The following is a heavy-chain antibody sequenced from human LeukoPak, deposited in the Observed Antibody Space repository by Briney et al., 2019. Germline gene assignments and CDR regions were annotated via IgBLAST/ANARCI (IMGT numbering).Heavy chain of an antibody. V-gene: IGHV1-8*01. CDR1: GYTFTSYD. J-gene: IGHJ6*04. CDR2: MNPNSGNT. CDR3: ARGYRNPYPPDYNYYGMDV. D-gene: IGHD4-11*01. Sequence: ASVKVSCKASGYTFTSYDINWVRQATGQGLEWMGWMNPNSGNTGYAQKFQGRVTMTRNTSISTAYMELSSLRSEDTAVYYCARGYRNPYPPDYNYYGMDVGGKGTTVTVS.